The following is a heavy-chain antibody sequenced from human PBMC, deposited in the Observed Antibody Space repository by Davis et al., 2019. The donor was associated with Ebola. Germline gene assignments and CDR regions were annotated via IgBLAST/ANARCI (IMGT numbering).Heavy chain of an antibody. J-gene: IGHJ6*02. V-gene: IGHV3-48*02. CDR1: DFTFSTYA. D-gene: IGHD3-22*01. CDR2: ISSSGDSK. CDR3: ARDKDLPLYYESHGMDV. Sequence: GGSLRLSCVASDFTFSTYAMNWVRQAPGKGLEWVSFISSSGDSKYYSDSVRGRFTISRDNDNNSLYLQMNSLRDEDTAVYYCARDKDLPLYYESHGMDVWGQGTTVTVSS.